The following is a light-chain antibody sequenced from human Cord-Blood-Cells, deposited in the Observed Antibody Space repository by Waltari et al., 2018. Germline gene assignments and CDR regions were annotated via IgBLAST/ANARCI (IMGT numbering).Light chain of an antibody. CDR2: DVS. Sequence: QSALTQPRSVSGSPGQSVTISCTGTSSDVGGYNYVSWYQQHPGKAPKLVMYDVSKRPSGVPGRFSGSKSGNTASMTFSGLQAEDEADYYCCSYAGGYTWVFGGGTKLTVL. V-gene: IGLV2-11*01. CDR3: CSYAGGYTWV. CDR1: SSDVGGYNY. J-gene: IGLJ3*02.